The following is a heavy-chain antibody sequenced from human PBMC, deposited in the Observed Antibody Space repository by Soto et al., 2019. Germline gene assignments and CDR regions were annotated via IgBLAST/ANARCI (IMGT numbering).Heavy chain of an antibody. CDR2: IKQDGSEI. V-gene: IGHV3-7*05. Sequence: EVQLVESGGGLVQSGGSLRLSCAASGFTFSSYWMSWVRQGPGKGPEWVANIKQDGSEIYYVDSVKGRFTISRDNAKSSLYLQMTGRRAEDTAVYHCAKSLSAIPGDSWGQGTLVTVSS. D-gene: IGHD2-2*01. CDR3: AKSLSAIPGDS. CDR1: GFTFSSYW. J-gene: IGHJ4*02.